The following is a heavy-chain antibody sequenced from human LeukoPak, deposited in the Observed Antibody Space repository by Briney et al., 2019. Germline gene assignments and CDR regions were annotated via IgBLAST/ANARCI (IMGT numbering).Heavy chain of an antibody. CDR3: ARDIWFGASVHPYYFDY. Sequence: ASVKVSCKASGYTFTSYGISWVRQAPGQGLEWMGWISAYNGNTNYAQKLQGRVTMTTDTSTSTAYIELRSLRSDDTAVYYCARDIWFGASVHPYYFDYWGQGTLVTVSS. J-gene: IGHJ4*02. V-gene: IGHV1-18*01. D-gene: IGHD3-10*01. CDR2: ISAYNGNT. CDR1: GYTFTSYG.